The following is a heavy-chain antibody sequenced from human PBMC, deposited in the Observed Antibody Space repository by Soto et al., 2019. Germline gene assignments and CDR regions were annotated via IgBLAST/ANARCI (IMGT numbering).Heavy chain of an antibody. D-gene: IGHD3-22*01. Sequence: GGSLRLSCAASGFTFSNAWMNWVRQAPGKGLEWVGRIKSKTDGGTTDYAAPVKGRFTISRDDSKNTLYLQMNSLKTEDTAVYYCTTESGSYDSSGYWGRGYFDYWGQGTLVTVSS. J-gene: IGHJ4*02. CDR1: GFTFSNAW. V-gene: IGHV3-15*07. CDR2: IKSKTDGGTT. CDR3: TTESGSYDSSGYWGRGYFDY.